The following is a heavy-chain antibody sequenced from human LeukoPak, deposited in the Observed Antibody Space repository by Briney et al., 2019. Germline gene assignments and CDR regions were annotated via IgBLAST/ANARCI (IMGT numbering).Heavy chain of an antibody. CDR3: AKALGATIHVLYYFDY. Sequence: GSLRLSCAASGFTFSSYAMSWVRQAPGKGLEWVSAISGSGGSTYYADSVKGRFTISRDNSKNTLYLQMNSLRAEDTAVYYCAKALGATIHVLYYFDYWGQGTLVTVSS. D-gene: IGHD5-12*01. J-gene: IGHJ4*02. V-gene: IGHV3-23*01. CDR1: GFTFSSYA. CDR2: ISGSGGST.